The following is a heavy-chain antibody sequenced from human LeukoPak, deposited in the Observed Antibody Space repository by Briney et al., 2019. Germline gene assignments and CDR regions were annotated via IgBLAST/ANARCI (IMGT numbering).Heavy chain of an antibody. CDR3: ARGWWGVTPAYFDY. D-gene: IGHD2-21*02. CDR1: GGSFSGYY. V-gene: IGHV4-34*01. CDR2: INHSGST. Sequence: SETLSLTCAVYGGSFSGYYWSWIRQPPGKGLEWIGEINHSGSTNYNPSLKSRVTISVDTSKNQFSLKLSSVTAADTAVYYCARGWWGVTPAYFDYWGQGTLVTVSS. J-gene: IGHJ4*02.